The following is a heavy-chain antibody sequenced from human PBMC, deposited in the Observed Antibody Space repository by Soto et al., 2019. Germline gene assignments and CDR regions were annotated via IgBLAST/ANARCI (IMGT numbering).Heavy chain of an antibody. CDR3: ARAPSAHDSFDL. CDR2: ISGTGRTI. D-gene: IGHD5-12*01. Sequence: QVQLVESGGGLVKPGGSLRLSCAASGFSFGDYYMSWIRQAPGRGLEWISYISGTGRTIDYANSVKGRFTISRDNADKSLYLQMNSLGGEDTAIYYCARAPSAHDSFDLWGQGTLVTVSS. V-gene: IGHV3-11*01. J-gene: IGHJ5*02. CDR1: GFSFGDYY.